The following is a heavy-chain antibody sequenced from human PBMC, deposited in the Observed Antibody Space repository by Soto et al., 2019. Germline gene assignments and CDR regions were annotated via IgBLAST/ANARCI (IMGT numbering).Heavy chain of an antibody. Sequence: PSETLSLTCAVLGGSVSSGDSSWIWIRQPPGKGLQWIGYMYHSGTTNYNPSLKSRVTISIDRSKNLFSLNLTSVTAADTAVYYCARASGGYRLFDYWGQGTLVTVSS. CDR1: GGSVSSGDSS. V-gene: IGHV4-30-2*01. CDR3: ARASGGYRLFDY. D-gene: IGHD5-12*01. CDR2: MYHSGTT. J-gene: IGHJ4*02.